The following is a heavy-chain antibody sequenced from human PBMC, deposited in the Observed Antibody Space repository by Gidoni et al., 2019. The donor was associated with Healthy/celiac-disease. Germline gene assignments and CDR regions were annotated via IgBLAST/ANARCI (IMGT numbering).Heavy chain of an antibody. CDR3: AILRKADSSGYYP. D-gene: IGHD3-22*01. V-gene: IGHV1-69*01. CDR1: GGTFSSYA. CDR2: IIPILGTA. J-gene: IGHJ3*01. Sequence: QVQLVQSGAEVKKPESSVKVSCKGSGGTFSSYAISWVRQAPGQGCEWMGGIIPILGTANYAKKFQGIVTITADESTSTAYMELSSLRSEDTAVYYCAILRKADSSGYYPWGQGTMVTVSS.